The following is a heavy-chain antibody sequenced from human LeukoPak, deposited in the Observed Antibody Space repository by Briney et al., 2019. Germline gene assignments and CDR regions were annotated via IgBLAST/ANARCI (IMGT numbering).Heavy chain of an antibody. V-gene: IGHV4-59*01. D-gene: IGHD3-10*01. Sequence: SEILSLTCTVSGGSISSYYWSWIRQPPGKGLEWIGYIYYSGSTNYNPSLKSRVTISVDTSKNQFSLKLSSVTAADTAVYYCARDRGFESYAFDIWGQGTMVTVSS. CDR1: GGSISSYY. CDR3: ARDRGFESYAFDI. J-gene: IGHJ3*02. CDR2: IYYSGST.